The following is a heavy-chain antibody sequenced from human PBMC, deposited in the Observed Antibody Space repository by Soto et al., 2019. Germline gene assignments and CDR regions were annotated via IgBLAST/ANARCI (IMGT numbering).Heavy chain of an antibody. D-gene: IGHD2-15*01. CDR3: ARAPISSYCSGGSCYRNYFDY. V-gene: IGHV1-2*02. J-gene: IGHJ4*02. Sequence: QVPLVQSGAEVKKPGASVKVSCKASGYTFTGYYMHWVRQAPGQGLEWMGWINPNSGGTNYAQKFQGRVTMTRDTSISTAYMELSRLRSDDTAVYYCARAPISSYCSGGSCYRNYFDYWGQGTLVTVSS. CDR1: GYTFTGYY. CDR2: INPNSGGT.